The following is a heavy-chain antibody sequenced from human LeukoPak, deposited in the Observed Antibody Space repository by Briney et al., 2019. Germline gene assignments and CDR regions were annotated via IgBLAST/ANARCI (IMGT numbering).Heavy chain of an antibody. CDR1: GFTSSSYS. Sequence: GGSLRLSCAASGFTSSSYSMNWVRQAPGKGLEWVSYISSSSSTIYYADSVKGRFTISRDNAKNSLYLQMNSLRAEDTAVYYCASSGYSSSPPLDYWGQGTLVTVSS. J-gene: IGHJ4*02. D-gene: IGHD6-13*01. CDR2: ISSSSSTI. CDR3: ASSGYSSSPPLDY. V-gene: IGHV3-48*01.